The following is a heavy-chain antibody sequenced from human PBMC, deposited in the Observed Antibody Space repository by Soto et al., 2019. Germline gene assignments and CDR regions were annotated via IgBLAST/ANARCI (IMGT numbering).Heavy chain of an antibody. Sequence: SVKVSCKASGFTFTSSAVQWVRQARGQRLEWIGWIVVGSGNTNYAQKFQERVTITRDMSTSTAYMELSSLRSEDTAVYYCAADQHYGGNHVFDYWGQGTLVTVYS. CDR3: AADQHYGGNHVFDY. V-gene: IGHV1-58*01. D-gene: IGHD4-17*01. CDR1: GFTFTSSA. CDR2: IVVGSGNT. J-gene: IGHJ4*02.